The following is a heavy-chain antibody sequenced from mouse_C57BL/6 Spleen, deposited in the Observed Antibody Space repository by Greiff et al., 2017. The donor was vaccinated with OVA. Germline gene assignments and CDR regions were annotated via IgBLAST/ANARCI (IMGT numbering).Heavy chain of an antibody. Sequence: EVKLVESGGDLVKPGGSLKLSCAASGFTFSSYGMSWVRQTPDKRLEWVATISSGGSYTYYPDSVKGRFTISRDNAKNTLYLQMSSLKSEDTAMDYCARPNWDGGYFDVWGTGTTVTVSS. CDR1: GFTFSSYG. J-gene: IGHJ1*03. V-gene: IGHV5-6*01. CDR3: ARPNWDGGYFDV. CDR2: ISSGGSYT. D-gene: IGHD4-1*01.